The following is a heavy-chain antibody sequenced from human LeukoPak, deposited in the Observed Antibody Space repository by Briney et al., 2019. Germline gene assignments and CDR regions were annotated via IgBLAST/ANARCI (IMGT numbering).Heavy chain of an antibody. D-gene: IGHD1-26*01. CDR1: GVTFSSYG. CDR3: VKDYLVEAQRVYYFDY. Sequence: GGSLRLSCAASGVTFSSYGWHWVRQAPGKGLEWVAFIRYDESKEYCADSVKGRFTISRDNSKNTLYLQMSSLRVEDTAVYHCVKDYLVEAQRVYYFDYWGQGSLVTVSS. J-gene: IGHJ4*02. CDR2: IRYDESKE. V-gene: IGHV3-30*02.